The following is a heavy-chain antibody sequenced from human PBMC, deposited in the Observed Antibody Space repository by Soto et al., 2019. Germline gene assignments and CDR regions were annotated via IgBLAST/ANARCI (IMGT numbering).Heavy chain of an antibody. V-gene: IGHV3-23*01. CDR3: AKAKGSSSWYQNYYGMDV. CDR1: GFTFSSYA. J-gene: IGHJ6*02. D-gene: IGHD6-13*01. CDR2: ISGSGGST. Sequence: PGGSLRLSCAASGFTFSSYAMSWVRQAPGKGLEWVSAISGSGGSTYYADSVKGRFTISRGNSKNTLYLQMNSLRAEDTAVYYCAKAKGSSSWYQNYYGMDVWGQGTTVTVS.